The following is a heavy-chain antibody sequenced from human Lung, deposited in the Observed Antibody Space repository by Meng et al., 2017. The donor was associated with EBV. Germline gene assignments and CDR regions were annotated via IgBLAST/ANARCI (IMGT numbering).Heavy chain of an antibody. CDR2: IYHSGIT. D-gene: IGHD1-14*01. CDR1: CGSISSSNW. J-gene: IGHJ4*02. Sequence: QVRLQESVPGLVKPSGTLSLTCAVSCGSISSSNWWSWVRQPPGKGLEWIGKIYHSGITIYNPSLKSRVTMSVDNSKNQFSLKLNSMTAADTAVYYCARDPTGGEDHQRVWGQGTLVTVSS. CDR3: ARDPTGGEDHQRV. V-gene: IGHV4-4*02.